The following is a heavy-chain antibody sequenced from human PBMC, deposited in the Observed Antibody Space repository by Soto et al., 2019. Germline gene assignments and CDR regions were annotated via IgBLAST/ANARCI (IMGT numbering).Heavy chain of an antibody. CDR2: ISSSSSYI. CDR3: ARDSAAAGNVDGMDV. D-gene: IGHD6-13*01. V-gene: IGHV3-21*01. Sequence: PXGSLRLSCAASGFTFSSYSMNWVRQAPGKGLEWVSSISSSSSYIYYADSVKGRFTISRDNAKNSLYLQMNSLRAEDTAVYYCARDSAAAGNVDGMDVWGQGTTVTVSS. CDR1: GFTFSSYS. J-gene: IGHJ6*02.